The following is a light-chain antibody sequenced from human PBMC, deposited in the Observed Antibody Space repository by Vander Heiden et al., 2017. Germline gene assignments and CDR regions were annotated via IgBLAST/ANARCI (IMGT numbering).Light chain of an antibody. Sequence: QSAPTQPASVSGSPWQSVTLSCTGTSSDLGGSNYVSWYQQHPGKAPILMIYDVSNRPSGVSNRFSGSKSGNTASLTISGLQAEDEADYYCSSYTSSSSYVFGTGTKVTVL. V-gene: IGLV2-14*03. CDR3: SSYTSSSSYV. CDR1: SSDLGGSNY. J-gene: IGLJ1*01. CDR2: DVS.